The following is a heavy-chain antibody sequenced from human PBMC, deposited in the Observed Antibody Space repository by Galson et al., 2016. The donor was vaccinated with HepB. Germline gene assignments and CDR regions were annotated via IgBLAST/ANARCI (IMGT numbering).Heavy chain of an antibody. V-gene: IGHV1-18*01. CDR3: AAAVAGNFDY. Sequence: SCKASGYTFTRFGIHWVRQAPGQGLEWMGWISAYNGNTNYAQKLQGRVTMTTDTSTSTAYMELRSLRSDDTAVYYCAAAVAGNFDYWGQGILVTVSS. J-gene: IGHJ4*02. D-gene: IGHD6-19*01. CDR1: GYTFTRFG. CDR2: ISAYNGNT.